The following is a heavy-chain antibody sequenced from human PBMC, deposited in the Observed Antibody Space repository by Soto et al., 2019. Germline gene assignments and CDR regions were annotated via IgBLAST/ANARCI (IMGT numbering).Heavy chain of an antibody. CDR2: IRSIAYGGTT. D-gene: IGHD2-8*01. Sequence: PGGSLRLSCTGSGFTFGDFALSWFRQAPGKGLEWVGFIRSIAYGGTTEYAASVKGRFSISRDDSKSIAYLQIKSLRTEDTAVYYCTTDPGGGVTPREVPDYWGQGTLVTVSS. CDR3: TTDPGGGVTPREVPDY. J-gene: IGHJ4*02. CDR1: GFTFGDFA. V-gene: IGHV3-49*03.